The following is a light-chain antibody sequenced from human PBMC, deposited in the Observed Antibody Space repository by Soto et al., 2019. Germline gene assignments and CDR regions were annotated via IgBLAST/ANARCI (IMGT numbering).Light chain of an antibody. CDR1: QSISSH. CDR2: TAS. V-gene: IGKV1-39*01. Sequence: DIQMTQSPSSLSASVGDRVTITCRASQSISSHLNWYQQKPGKAPKLLIYTASSLQSGVPSRFSGSGSGTDFTLTISSLQPEDFATYYCHQSSTTPPTFGQGTKLELK. J-gene: IGKJ2*01. CDR3: HQSSTTPPT.